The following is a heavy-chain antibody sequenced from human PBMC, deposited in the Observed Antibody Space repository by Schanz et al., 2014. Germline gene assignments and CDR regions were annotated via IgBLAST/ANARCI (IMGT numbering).Heavy chain of an antibody. Sequence: QVQLQESGPGLVKPSETLSLTCSVSGGDIGNYYWSWIRQPPGKGLEWIGYIHQSGGTNYNPSLKSRVPILVATPKNQFPLRLPSLTAADTAVYYCAKFLYDDPSWGQGTLVTVSS. D-gene: IGHD3-3*01. V-gene: IGHV4-59*08. CDR3: AKFLYDDPS. CDR1: GGDIGNYY. CDR2: IHQSGGT. J-gene: IGHJ5*02.